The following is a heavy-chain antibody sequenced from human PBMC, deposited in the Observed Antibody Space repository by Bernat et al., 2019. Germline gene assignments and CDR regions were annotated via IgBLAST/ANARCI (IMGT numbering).Heavy chain of an antibody. D-gene: IGHD3-10*02. CDR2: IKQDGSEK. J-gene: IGHJ5*02. CDR1: GFTFSSYW. Sequence: EVQLVESGGGLVQPGGSLRLSCAASGFTFSSYWMSWVRQAPGKGLEWVANIKQDGSEKYYVDSVNGRFTISRDNATNSLYLQMNSLRAEDTAVYYCAREVVRGVSGWFDAWGQGTLVTVSS. CDR3: AREVVRGVSGWFDA. V-gene: IGHV3-7*04.